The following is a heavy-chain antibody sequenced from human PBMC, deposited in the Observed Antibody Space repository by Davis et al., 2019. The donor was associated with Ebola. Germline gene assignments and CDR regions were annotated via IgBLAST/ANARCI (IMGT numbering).Heavy chain of an antibody. Sequence: PGGSLGLSCAASGFTFDDYAMHWVRQAPGKGLEWVSGISWNSGSIGYADSVKGRFTISRDNAKNSLYLQMNSLRAEDTALYYCAKDIRSWNGNDYWGQGTLVTVSS. CDR2: ISWNSGSI. J-gene: IGHJ4*02. CDR3: AKDIRSWNGNDY. CDR1: GFTFDDYA. D-gene: IGHD1-1*01. V-gene: IGHV3-9*01.